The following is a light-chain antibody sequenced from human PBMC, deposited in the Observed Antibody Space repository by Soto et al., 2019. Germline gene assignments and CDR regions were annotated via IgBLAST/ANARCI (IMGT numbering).Light chain of an antibody. Sequence: EILMTQSPASLSVSPGENATLSCRASQSVSTNLVCYQQKLGQSPRLLIYDASTRPTGIPARFGGMGSGTQFTLTITSLQSEDSAVYYCQQYHKWPPLTFGGGTKVEI. J-gene: IGKJ4*01. CDR3: QQYHKWPPLT. V-gene: IGKV3-15*01. CDR1: QSVSTN. CDR2: DAS.